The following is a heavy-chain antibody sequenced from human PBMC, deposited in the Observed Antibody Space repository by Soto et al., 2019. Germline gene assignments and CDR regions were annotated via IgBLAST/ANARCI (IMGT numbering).Heavy chain of an antibody. Sequence: SETLSLTXTVSGGSVSSGGYYWSWIRQHPGTGLEWIGYIYYSGTTYFNPSLKSRASISLDTSKNEFSLKLTSVTAADTAVYYCARRALPQCINGVCYKDGFWDYWGQGALVTVSS. CDR2: IYYSGTT. J-gene: IGHJ4*02. CDR1: GGSVSSGGYY. D-gene: IGHD2-8*01. V-gene: IGHV4-31*02. CDR3: ARRALPQCINGVCYKDGFWDY.